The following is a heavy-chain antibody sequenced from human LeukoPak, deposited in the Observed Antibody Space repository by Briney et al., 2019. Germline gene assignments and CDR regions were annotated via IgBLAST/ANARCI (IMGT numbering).Heavy chain of an antibody. D-gene: IGHD3-9*01. CDR1: VYTFTGYY. CDR3: ARVLRYFDWLSHRYFDY. CDR2: INPNSGGT. V-gene: IGHV1-2*07. J-gene: IGHJ4*02. Sequence: GASVKVSCTASVYTFTGYYMHWVRQAPGQGLEWMGWINPNSGGTNYAHKFQGRVTMTRDTSISTAYMELSRLRSDDTAVYYCARVLRYFDWLSHRYFDYWGQGTLVTVSS.